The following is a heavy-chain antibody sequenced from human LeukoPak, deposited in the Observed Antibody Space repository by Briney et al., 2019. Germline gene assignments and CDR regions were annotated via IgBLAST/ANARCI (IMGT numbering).Heavy chain of an antibody. V-gene: IGHV4-34*01. D-gene: IGHD5-18*01. CDR3: ARESGGSRGYSYGFDY. J-gene: IGHJ4*02. CDR1: GGSFSGYY. CDR2: INHSGST. Sequence: SETLSLTCAVYGGSFSGYYWSWLRQPPGKGLEWIGEINHSGSTNYNPSLKSRVTISVDTSKNQFSLKLSSVTAADTAVYYCARESGGSRGYSYGFDYWGQGTLVTVSS.